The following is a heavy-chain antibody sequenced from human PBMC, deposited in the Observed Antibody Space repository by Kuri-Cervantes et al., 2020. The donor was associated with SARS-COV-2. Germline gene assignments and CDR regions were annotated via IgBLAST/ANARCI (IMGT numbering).Heavy chain of an antibody. Sequence: ESLKISCAVYGGSFSGYYWSWIRQPPGKGLEWIGEINHSGSTNYNPSLKSRVTISVDTSKNQFSLKLSSVTAADTAVYYCARDPWTIFGVAKQSPGYYYYYYGMDVWGQGTTVTVSS. CDR1: GGSFSGYY. CDR2: INHSGST. V-gene: IGHV4-34*01. D-gene: IGHD3-3*01. J-gene: IGHJ6*02. CDR3: ARDPWTIFGVAKQSPGYYYYYYGMDV.